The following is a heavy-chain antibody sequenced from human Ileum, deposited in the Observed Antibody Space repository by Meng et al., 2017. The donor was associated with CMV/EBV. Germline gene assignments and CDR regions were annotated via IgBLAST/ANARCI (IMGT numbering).Heavy chain of an antibody. Sequence: QVQLQESGPVLVKPSETLSLTCSVSGGSISDYHWTWIRKSAGKGLQWLGRLRTSGTIDHNPSFKSRVTLSIDTSKNQFSLKLTSVTAADTAVYYCGRAGARGVPVDIWGQGTLVTVSS. CDR3: GRAGARGVPVDI. CDR1: GGSISDYH. D-gene: IGHD3-10*01. J-gene: IGHJ4*02. V-gene: IGHV4-4*07. CDR2: LRTSGTI.